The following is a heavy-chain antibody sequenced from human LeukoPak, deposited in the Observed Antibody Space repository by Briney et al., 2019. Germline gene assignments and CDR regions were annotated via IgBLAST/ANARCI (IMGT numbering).Heavy chain of an antibody. D-gene: IGHD4-23*01. Sequence: GGSLRLSCAASGFTFSSYAMNWVRQAPGKGLEWASVISGSGDTTLYADSVKGRFTISKDNSKNTLYLQMNNLRAEDTAVYYCAKAGGSADCGGNSGNVYWGQGTLVIVSS. CDR1: GFTFSSYA. CDR2: ISGSGDTT. CDR3: AKAGGSADCGGNSGNVY. J-gene: IGHJ4*02. V-gene: IGHV3-23*01.